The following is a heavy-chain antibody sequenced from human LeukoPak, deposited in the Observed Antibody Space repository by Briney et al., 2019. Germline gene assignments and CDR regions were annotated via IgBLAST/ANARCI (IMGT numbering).Heavy chain of an antibody. D-gene: IGHD6-19*01. CDR1: GASMYGHF. CDR2: IYSGGDT. CDR3: ARAGGSGWYGKLDP. J-gene: IGHJ5*02. Sequence: SETLSLTCTVSGASMYGHFWSWIRQPPGKGLEWIGFIYSGGDTSYSPSLRSRLTIAVDTSKSQFSLKLYSVTAADTAVYYCARAGGSGWYGKLDPWGQGTLVTVSS. V-gene: IGHV4-4*09.